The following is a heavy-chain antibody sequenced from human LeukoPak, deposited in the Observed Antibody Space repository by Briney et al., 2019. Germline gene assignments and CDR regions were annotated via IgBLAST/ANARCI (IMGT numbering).Heavy chain of an antibody. CDR3: ARGLLFSWFDP. CDR2: IYYSGST. CDR1: GGXISSGGYY. J-gene: IGHJ5*02. D-gene: IGHD2-21*02. V-gene: IGHV4-31*03. Sequence: SETLSLTCSVSGGXISSGGYYWSWIRPHPGKGLEWCGYIYYSGSTYYNPSLKSRVTISVDTSKNQFSLKLSSVTAADTAVYYCARGLLFSWFDPWGQGTLVTVSS.